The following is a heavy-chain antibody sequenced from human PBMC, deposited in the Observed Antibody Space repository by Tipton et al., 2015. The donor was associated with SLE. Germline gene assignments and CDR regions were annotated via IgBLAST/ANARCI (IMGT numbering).Heavy chain of an antibody. CDR1: GGSISSSNW. CDR2: IYHSGST. Sequence: TLSLTCAVSGGSISSSNWWSWVRQPPGKGLEWIGEIYHSGSTNYKPSLKSRVTISVDTSKNQFSLKLSSVTAADTAVYYCARTGAATRRITLVRGVPGALDIWGQGTMVTVSS. V-gene: IGHV4-4*02. D-gene: IGHD3-10*01. J-gene: IGHJ3*02. CDR3: ARTGAATRRITLVRGVPGALDI.